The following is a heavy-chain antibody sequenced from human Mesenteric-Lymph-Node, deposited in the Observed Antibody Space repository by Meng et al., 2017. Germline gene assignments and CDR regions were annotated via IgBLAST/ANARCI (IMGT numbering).Heavy chain of an antibody. CDR3: ARDFDRTIEIVD. J-gene: IGHJ4*02. CDR2: ISWNSGSI. CDR1: GFTVSSNY. D-gene: IGHD3-22*01. V-gene: IGHV3-9*01. Sequence: SLKISCAASGFTVSSNYMSWVRQAPGKGLEWVSGISWNSGSIGYADSVKGRFTISRDNAKNSLYLQMNSLRAEDTAVYYCARDFDRTIEIVDWGQGTLVTVSS.